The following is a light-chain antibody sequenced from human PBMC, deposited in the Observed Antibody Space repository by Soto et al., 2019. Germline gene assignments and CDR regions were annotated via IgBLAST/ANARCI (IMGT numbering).Light chain of an antibody. CDR1: QGISSY. CDR2: AAS. V-gene: IGKV1-9*01. CDR3: QQYNSYSWT. J-gene: IGKJ1*01. Sequence: DIQLTQSPSFLSASVGDRVSITCRASQGISSYLAWYQQKPGKAPKLLIYAASTLQSGVPSGFSGSGSGTDFTLTISSLQPEDFATYYCQQYNSYSWTFGQGTKVDIK.